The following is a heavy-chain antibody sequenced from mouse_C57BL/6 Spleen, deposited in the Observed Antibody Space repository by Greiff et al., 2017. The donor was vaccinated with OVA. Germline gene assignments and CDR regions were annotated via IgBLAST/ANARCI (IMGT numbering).Heavy chain of an antibody. V-gene: IGHV5-6*01. CDR3: ARANWGYFDY. Sequence: DVQLVESGGDLVKPGGSLKLSCAASGFTFSSYGMSWVRQTPDKRLEWVATISSGGSYTYYPDSVKGRFTISRDNAKNTLYLQMSSLKSEDTAMYYCARANWGYFDYWGQGTTLTVSS. CDR2: ISSGGSYT. J-gene: IGHJ2*01. D-gene: IGHD4-1*02. CDR1: GFTFSSYG.